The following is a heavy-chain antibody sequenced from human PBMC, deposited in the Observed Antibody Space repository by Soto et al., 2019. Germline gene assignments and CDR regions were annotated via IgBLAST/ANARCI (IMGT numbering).Heavy chain of an antibody. D-gene: IGHD2-15*01. CDR2: VNHRGST. CDR3: ARAARPRTQIVVTPATSNYFDY. CDR1: VGSFSDYS. Sequence: SETLSLTCAVYVGSFSDYSWTWVLQPPGKGLEWIGEVNHRGSTNSNPSLKSRVTMSVDTSKNQFSLKLRYVTAADTAVYFCARAARPRTQIVVTPATSNYFDYWGQGILVTVSS. J-gene: IGHJ4*02. V-gene: IGHV4-34*01.